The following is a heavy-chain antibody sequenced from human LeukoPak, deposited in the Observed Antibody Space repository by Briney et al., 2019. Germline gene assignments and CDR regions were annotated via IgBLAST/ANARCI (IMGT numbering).Heavy chain of an antibody. CDR3: ARYESGYDYDWFAY. J-gene: IGHJ4*02. CDR1: GGSFSGYY. Sequence: SETLSLTCAVYGGSFSGYYWSWIRQPPGKGPEWIGEINHSGSTNYNPSLKRRVTISVDTSKNQFSLKLSSVTAADTAVYYCARYESGYDYDWFAYWGEGSLVTVSS. D-gene: IGHD5-12*01. V-gene: IGHV4-34*01. CDR2: INHSGST.